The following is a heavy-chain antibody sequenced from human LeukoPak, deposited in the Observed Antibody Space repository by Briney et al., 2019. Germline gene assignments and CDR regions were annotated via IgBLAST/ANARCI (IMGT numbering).Heavy chain of an antibody. V-gene: IGHV4-38-2*02. J-gene: IGHJ6*03. D-gene: IGHD6-13*01. CDR3: ARETSNSSSWYNYYMDV. Sequence: SETLSLTCTVSGYSISSGYYWGWIRQPPGKGLEWIGSIYHSGITYYNPSLKSRVTISVDTSKNQFSLKLSSVTAADTAVYYCARETSNSSSWYNYYMDVWGKGTTVTVSS. CDR2: IYHSGIT. CDR1: GYSISSGYY.